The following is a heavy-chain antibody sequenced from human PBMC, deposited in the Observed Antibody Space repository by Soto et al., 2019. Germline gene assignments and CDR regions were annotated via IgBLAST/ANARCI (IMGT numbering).Heavy chain of an antibody. D-gene: IGHD3-22*01. V-gene: IGHV1-69*13. J-gene: IGHJ6*02. CDR1: GGSLSNYG. CDR2: IIPVFGTP. Sequence: GASVKVSCKASGGSLSNYGISWVRQAPGQGLERVETIIPVFGTPNYAQKFQDRVTITADESTTTVYMEVRSLTSEDTAVYYCARGDATKIVVTTYYAMDVWGQGTTVTVSS. CDR3: ARGDATKIVVTTYYAMDV.